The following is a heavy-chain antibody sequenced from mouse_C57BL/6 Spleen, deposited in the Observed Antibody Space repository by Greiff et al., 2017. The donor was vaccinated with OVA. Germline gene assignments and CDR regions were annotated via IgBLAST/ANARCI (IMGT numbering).Heavy chain of an antibody. Sequence: QVQLKQPGAELVKPGASVKLSCKASGYTFTSYWMQWVKQRPGQGLEWIGEIDPSDSYTNYNQKFKGKATLTVDTSSSTAYMQLSSLTSEDSAVYYCARSRLRYFDDWGQGTTLTVSS. J-gene: IGHJ2*01. CDR1: GYTFTSYW. CDR2: IDPSDSYT. V-gene: IGHV1-50*01. CDR3: ARSRLRYFDD.